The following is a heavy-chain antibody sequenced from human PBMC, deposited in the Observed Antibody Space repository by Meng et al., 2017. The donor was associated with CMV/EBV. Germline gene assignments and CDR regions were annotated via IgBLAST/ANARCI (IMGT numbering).Heavy chain of an antibody. V-gene: IGHV1-69*12. CDR1: GGTFSSYA. CDR3: ARARGRVVVVAPFDY. J-gene: IGHJ4*02. D-gene: IGHD2-15*01. Sequence: QVPLVQSGAEVKKPGSSVKVYCKASGGTFSSYAISWVRQAPGQGLEWMGGIIPIFGTANYAQKFQGRVTITADESTSTAYMELSSLRSEDTAVYYCARARGRVVVVAPFDYWGQGTLVTVSS. CDR2: IIPIFGTA.